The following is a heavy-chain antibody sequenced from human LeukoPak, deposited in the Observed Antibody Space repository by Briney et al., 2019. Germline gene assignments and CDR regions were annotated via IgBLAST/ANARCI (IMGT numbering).Heavy chain of an antibody. V-gene: IGHV3-15*01. J-gene: IGHJ6*03. CDR2: IKSKTDGGTT. D-gene: IGHD3-22*01. CDR1: GFTFTNAW. Sequence: GGSLRLSCAASGFTFTNAWMSWVRQAPGKGLEWVGRIKSKTDGGTTDYAAPVKGRFTISSDDSKNTLDLQMNSLKTEDTAVYYCTTETYYYDSSGYYYYYYYYMDVWGKGTTVTISS. CDR3: TTETYYYDSSGYYYYYYYYMDV.